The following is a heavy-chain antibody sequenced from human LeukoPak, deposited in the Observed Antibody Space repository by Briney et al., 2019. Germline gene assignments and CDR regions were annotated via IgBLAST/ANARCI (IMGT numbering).Heavy chain of an antibody. CDR2: VYFSGST. Sequence: SETLSLTCTVSGDSIRSYYCSWIRQPPGKGLEWVGYVYFSGSTCYNPSLKSRVTISVDASKNQFSLKLSSVTAADTAVYYCARHFTGPGTYTPYFGMDVWGQGTTVTVSS. D-gene: IGHD3-16*01. CDR3: ARHFTGPGTYTPYFGMDV. CDR1: GDSIRSYY. J-gene: IGHJ6*02. V-gene: IGHV4-59*08.